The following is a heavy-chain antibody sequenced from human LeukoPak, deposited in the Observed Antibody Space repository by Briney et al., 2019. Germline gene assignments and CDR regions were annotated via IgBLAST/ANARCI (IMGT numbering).Heavy chain of an antibody. J-gene: IGHJ6*02. V-gene: IGHV3-33*01. D-gene: IGHD6-13*01. CDR2: IWYDGSNK. CDR3: ARQQQLAYGMDV. Sequence: GGSLRLSCAASGFTFSSYGMHWVRRAPGKGLEWVAVIWYDGSNKYYADSVKGRFTISRDNSKNTLYLQMNSLRAEDTAVYYCARQQQLAYGMDVWGQGTTVTVSS. CDR1: GFTFSSYG.